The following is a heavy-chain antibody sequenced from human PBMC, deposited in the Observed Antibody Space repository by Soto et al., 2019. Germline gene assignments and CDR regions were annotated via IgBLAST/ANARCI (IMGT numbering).Heavy chain of an antibody. J-gene: IGHJ4*02. V-gene: IGHV3-15*01. CDR1: GFTFSNAW. CDR2: IKSKTDGGTT. D-gene: IGHD3-3*01. CDR3: TVPNYDFWSGSYPEY. Sequence: PGGSLRLSCAASGFTFSNAWMSWVRQAPGKGLEWVGRIKSKTDGGTTDYAAPVKGRFTISRDDSKNTLYLQMNSLKTEDTAVYYCTVPNYDFWSGSYPEYWGQGTMVTVYS.